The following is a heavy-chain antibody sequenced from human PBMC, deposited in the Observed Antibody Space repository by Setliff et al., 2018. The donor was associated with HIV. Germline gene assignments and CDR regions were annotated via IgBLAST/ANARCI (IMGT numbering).Heavy chain of an antibody. CDR3: AREIYGGNSGPFDY. V-gene: IGHV4-61*10. J-gene: IGHJ4*02. CDR1: GVSISSGRYY. CDR2: IYYNGNT. Sequence: ASETLSLTCTVSGVSISSGRYYWSWVRQPAGKELEWIGYIYYNGNTNYNPSLNSRGTITVDTYKNQFSQKLTFVTAADTAVYYCAREIYGGNSGPFDYWGQGTLVTVSS. D-gene: IGHD4-17*01.